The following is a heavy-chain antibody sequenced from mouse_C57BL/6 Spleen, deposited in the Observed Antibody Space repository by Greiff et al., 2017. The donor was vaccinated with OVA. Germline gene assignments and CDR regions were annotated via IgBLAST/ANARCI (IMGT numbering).Heavy chain of an antibody. J-gene: IGHJ2*01. Sequence: VKLMESGPELVKPGASVKISCKASGYAFSSSWMNWVKQRPGKGLEWIGRIYPGDGDTNYNGKFKGKATLTADKSSSTAYMQLSSLTSEDSAVYYCARSYYSNYFLYYFDYWGQGTTLTVSS. CDR2: IYPGDGDT. CDR3: ARSYYSNYFLYYFDY. CDR1: GYAFSSSW. V-gene: IGHV1-82*01. D-gene: IGHD2-5*01.